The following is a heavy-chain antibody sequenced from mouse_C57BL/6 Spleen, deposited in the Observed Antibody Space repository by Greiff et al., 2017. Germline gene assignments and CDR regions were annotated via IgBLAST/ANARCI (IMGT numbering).Heavy chain of an antibody. CDR2: ISSGGSYT. CDR3: AREGDYSFAY. CDR1: GFTFSSYG. Sequence: EVKLMESGGDLVKPGGSLKLSCAASGFTFSSYGMSWVRQTPDKRLEWVATISSGGSYTYYPDSVKGRFTISRDNAKNTLYLQMSSLKSEDTAMYYCAREGDYSFAYWGQGTLVTVSA. V-gene: IGHV5-6*01. D-gene: IGHD1-1*02. J-gene: IGHJ3*01.